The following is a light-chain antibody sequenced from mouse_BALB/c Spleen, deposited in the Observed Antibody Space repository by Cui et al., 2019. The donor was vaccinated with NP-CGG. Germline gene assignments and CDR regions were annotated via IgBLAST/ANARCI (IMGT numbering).Light chain of an antibody. CDR2: GTN. V-gene: IGLV1*01. CDR1: TGTVTTSNY. Sequence: QDVVPQESALTTSPGETVTLTCRSSTGTVTTSNYANWVQEKPDHLFTGLIGGTNNRVPGVPARFSGSLIGDKAALTITGAQTEDEAIYFCALWYSNHWVFGGGTKLTVL. CDR3: ALWYSNHWV. J-gene: IGLJ1*01.